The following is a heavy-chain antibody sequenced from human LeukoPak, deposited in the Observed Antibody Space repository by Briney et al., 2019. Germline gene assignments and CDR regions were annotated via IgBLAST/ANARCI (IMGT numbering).Heavy chain of an antibody. J-gene: IGHJ3*02. V-gene: IGHV4-38-2*02. CDR3: ASYCSSTSCFASDAFDI. CDR1: GYSISSGYY. Sequence: SETMSLTCTVSGYSISSGYYWGWIRQPPGKGLEWSGSIYHSGSTYYNPSLKSRVAISVDTTKNQISLKLSSVTAADTAVYYCASYCSSTSCFASDAFDIWGQGTMVTVSS. D-gene: IGHD2-2*01. CDR2: IYHSGST.